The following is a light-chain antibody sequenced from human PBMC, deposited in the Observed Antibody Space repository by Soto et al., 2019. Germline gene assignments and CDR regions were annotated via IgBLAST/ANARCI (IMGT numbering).Light chain of an antibody. J-gene: IGLJ1*01. CDR1: SSNIGSNY. CDR3: AAWDDSLSGRV. Sequence: QSALTQPPSASGTPGQRVTISCSGSSSNIGSNYVYWYQQLPGTAPKLLIYRNNQRPSGVPDRFSGSKSGTSASLAISGLRSDDEADYYCAAWDDSLSGRVFGTGTKVTVL. V-gene: IGLV1-47*01. CDR2: RNN.